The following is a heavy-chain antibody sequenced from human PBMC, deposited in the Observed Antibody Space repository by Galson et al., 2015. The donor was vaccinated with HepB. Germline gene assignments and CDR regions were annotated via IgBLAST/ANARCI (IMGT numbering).Heavy chain of an antibody. Sequence: SLRLSCAASGFTFSSYAMTWVRQAPGKGLEWVSVISGSGGSTYYADSVKGRFTISRDNSKNTLFLQMNSLRAEDTAVYYCARVKVLVTGIHNFYYGMDVWGQGTTSTVSS. D-gene: IGHD2-21*02. CDR1: GFTFSSYA. J-gene: IGHJ6*02. CDR2: ISGSGGST. CDR3: ARVKVLVTGIHNFYYGMDV. V-gene: IGHV3-23*01.